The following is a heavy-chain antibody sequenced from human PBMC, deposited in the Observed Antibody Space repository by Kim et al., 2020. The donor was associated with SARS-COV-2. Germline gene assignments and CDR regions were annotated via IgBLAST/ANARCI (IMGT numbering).Heavy chain of an antibody. CDR1: GGSISSYY. CDR3: ARQDPTYYYGSGSPLFDY. D-gene: IGHD3-10*01. Sequence: SETLSLTCTVSGGSISSYYWSWIRQPPGKGLEWIGYIYYSGSTNYNPSLKSRVTISVDTSKNQFSLKLSSVTAADTAVYYCARQDPTYYYGSGSPLFDYWGQGTLVTVSS. CDR2: IYYSGST. J-gene: IGHJ4*02. V-gene: IGHV4-59*08.